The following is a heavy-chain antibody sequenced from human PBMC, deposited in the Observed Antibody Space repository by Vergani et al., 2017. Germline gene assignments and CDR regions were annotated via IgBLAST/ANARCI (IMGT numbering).Heavy chain of an antibody. CDR2: ISSSSSYI. V-gene: IGHV3-11*06. CDR1: GFTFSDYY. CDR3: ARLNRGRITIFGVEKLGAFDI. D-gene: IGHD3-3*01. J-gene: IGHJ3*02. Sequence: VQLVESGGGLVKPGGSLRLSCAASGFTFSDYYMSWIRQAPGKGLEWVSYISSSSSYIYYADSVKGRFTISRDNAKNSLYLQMNSLRAEDTAVYYCARLNRGRITIFGVEKLGAFDIWGQGTMVTVSS.